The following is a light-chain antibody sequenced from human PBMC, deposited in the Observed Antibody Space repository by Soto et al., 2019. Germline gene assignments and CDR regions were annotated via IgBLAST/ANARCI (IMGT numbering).Light chain of an antibody. CDR2: DAS. Sequence: DIQMTQSPSSLSASVGDRVTITCRASQTISTYLNWDQQKPGKAPRLLIYDASRLLSGVPSRFSGSGSGTDFTLTIASLQPEDFSTYYCQQSDSTPYTVGQGTKVEI. CDR1: QTISTY. J-gene: IGKJ2*01. CDR3: QQSDSTPYT. V-gene: IGKV1-39*01.